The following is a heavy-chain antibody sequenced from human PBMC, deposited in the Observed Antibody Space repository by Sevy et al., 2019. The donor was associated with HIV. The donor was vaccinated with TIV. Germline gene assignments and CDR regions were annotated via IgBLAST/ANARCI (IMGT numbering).Heavy chain of an antibody. Sequence: GGSLRLSCAASGFTFSDYYMSWIRHAPGKGLEWVSYISSSGSTIYYADSVKGRFTISRDNAKNSLYLQMNSLRAEDTAVYYCARSPPGRIAAAGRVSYYFDYWGQGTLVTVSS. CDR2: ISSSGSTI. J-gene: IGHJ4*02. CDR3: ARSPPGRIAAAGRVSYYFDY. V-gene: IGHV3-11*01. CDR1: GFTFSDYY. D-gene: IGHD6-13*01.